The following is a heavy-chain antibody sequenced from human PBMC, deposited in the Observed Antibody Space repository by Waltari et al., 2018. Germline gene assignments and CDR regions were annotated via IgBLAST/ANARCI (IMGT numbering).Heavy chain of an antibody. Sequence: QLQLQESGPGLVKPSETLSLTCTVSGGSISSSSYYWGWIRQPPGKGLEWIGSIYYSGSTYYIPSLKSRVTISVDTSKNQFSLKLSSVTAADTAVYYCASTVYYDSSGWTYYFDYWGQGTLVTVSS. J-gene: IGHJ4*02. CDR1: GGSISSSSYY. CDR3: ASTVYYDSSGWTYYFDY. D-gene: IGHD3-22*01. CDR2: IYYSGST. V-gene: IGHV4-39*01.